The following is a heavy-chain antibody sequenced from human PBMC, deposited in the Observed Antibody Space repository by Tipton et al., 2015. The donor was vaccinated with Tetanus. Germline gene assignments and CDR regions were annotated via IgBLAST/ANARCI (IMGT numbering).Heavy chain of an antibody. CDR1: GGTFSSYA. Sequence: QLVQSGAEVKKPGSSVKVSCKASGGTFSSYAISWVRQAPGQGLEWMGGIIPIFGTANYAQKFQGRVTITADKSTSTAYMELSSLRSEDPAVYYCASRDIVSHTRSMDTAMVHFDYWGQGTLVTVSS. D-gene: IGHD5-18*01. CDR3: ASRDIVSHTRSMDTAMVHFDY. V-gene: IGHV1-69*06. J-gene: IGHJ4*02. CDR2: IIPIFGTA.